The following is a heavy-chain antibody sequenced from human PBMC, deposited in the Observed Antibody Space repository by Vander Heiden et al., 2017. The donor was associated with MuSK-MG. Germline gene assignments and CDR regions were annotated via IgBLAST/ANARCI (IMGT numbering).Heavy chain of an antibody. D-gene: IGHD3-10*01. CDR3: ARGGSGDTYWLDP. CDR2: IWYDGSNK. Sequence: QVQLVESGGGVVQPGRSLRLSCAASRFTFSSYGMHWVRQAPGKGLEWVAVIWYDGSNKYYADSVKGRFTISRDNSKNTLYLQMNSLRAEDTAVYYCARGGSGDTYWLDPWGQGTLVTVSS. CDR1: RFTFSSYG. J-gene: IGHJ5*02. V-gene: IGHV3-33*01.